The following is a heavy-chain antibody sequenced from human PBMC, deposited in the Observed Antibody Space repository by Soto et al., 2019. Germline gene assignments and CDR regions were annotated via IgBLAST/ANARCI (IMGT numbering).Heavy chain of an antibody. V-gene: IGHV1-3*01. CDR2: INAGKGNT. J-gene: IGHJ2*01. CDR1: GYIFSNYA. CDR3: ARGHYYSGWGEYWYVAI. D-gene: IGHD6-19*01. Sequence: QVQLVQSGTEVKKPGASVKVSCKASGYIFSNYAMHWVRQAPGPRLEWMGWINAGKGNTKYAQKFQGRVTITRDTSASTAYMELSSLRSEDTAVYYCARGHYYSGWGEYWYVAIWGRGTLVTVSS.